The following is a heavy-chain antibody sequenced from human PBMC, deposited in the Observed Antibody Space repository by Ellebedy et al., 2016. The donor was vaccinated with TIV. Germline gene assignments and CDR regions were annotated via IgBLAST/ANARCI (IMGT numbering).Heavy chain of an antibody. Sequence: PGGSLRLSCAASGFTFTSYAMTWVRQAPGKGLEWVSGTYGGGGTKYYADSVKGRFTISRDNSKNTLYLQMNSLRADDTAVYYCAKLPTVSPGRDWFDPWGQGTLVTVSS. CDR3: AKLPTVSPGRDWFDP. CDR1: GFTFTSYA. J-gene: IGHJ5*02. CDR2: TYGGGGTK. D-gene: IGHD4-17*01. V-gene: IGHV3-23*01.